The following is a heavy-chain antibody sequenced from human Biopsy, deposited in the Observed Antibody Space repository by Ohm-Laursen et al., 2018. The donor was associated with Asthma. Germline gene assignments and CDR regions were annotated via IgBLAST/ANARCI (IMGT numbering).Heavy chain of an antibody. CDR2: VSYDGGVV. CDR3: ARDPAGYYYFDY. Sequence: SLRLSCTASGFTFGNFWMSWGRQAPGKGLEWVAVVSYDGGVVHYADSMKGRFTISRDNAKSTLYLQMNSLRAEDTAVYYCARDPAGYYYFDYWGQGTPVTVSS. D-gene: IGHD3-22*01. CDR1: GFTFGNFW. J-gene: IGHJ4*02. V-gene: IGHV3-33*08.